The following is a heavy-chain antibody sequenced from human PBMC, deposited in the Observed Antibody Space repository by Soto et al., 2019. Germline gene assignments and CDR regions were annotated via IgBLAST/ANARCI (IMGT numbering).Heavy chain of an antibody. CDR3: ARMRILPVFLDY. CDR2: IFHSGST. Sequence: QVQLQESGPGLVEPSGTLSLTCAVSGGSISTTNWWSWVRQPPGKGLEWIGEIFHSGSTNYNPSLKSRVTISVDKAKNQISLKLSSVTAADTAVYNCARMRILPVFLDYWGQGTLVTVSS. CDR1: GGSISTTNW. V-gene: IGHV4-4*02. J-gene: IGHJ4*02. D-gene: IGHD2-21*02.